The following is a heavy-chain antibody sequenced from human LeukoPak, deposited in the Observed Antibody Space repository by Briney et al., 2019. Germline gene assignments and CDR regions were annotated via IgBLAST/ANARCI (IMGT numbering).Heavy chain of an antibody. V-gene: IGHV3-7*03. J-gene: IGHJ2*01. CDR3: ARPHNNWRWYSDL. D-gene: IGHD3-3*01. CDR1: GFTFSSSW. CDR2: IKEDGTEK. Sequence: GGSLRLSCAASGFTFSSSWMNWVRQSPGKGLEWVANIKEDGTEKYYVDSVKGRFTIFRDNAKNSLYLQMNSLRAEDTAVYYCARPHNNWRWYSDLWGRGTLVTVSS.